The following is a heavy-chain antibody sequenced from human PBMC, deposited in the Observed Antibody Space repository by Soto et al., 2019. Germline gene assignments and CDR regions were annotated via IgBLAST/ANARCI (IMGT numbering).Heavy chain of an antibody. J-gene: IGHJ6*02. CDR3: ARTLDYYYGRGSGNGHGV. V-gene: IGHV1-2*02. D-gene: IGHD3-10*02. Sequence: QVRLVQSGAEVKEPGDSVRVSCEASGYTFTAYHIHWVRQAPGQGLEWMGWINPKFGDTGYAQDFQSRVSMTSNMSISTVYMELSRRTSDDTAIYYCARTLDYYYGRGSGNGHGVWGQGTTVTVFS. CDR1: GYTFTAYH. CDR2: INPKFGDT.